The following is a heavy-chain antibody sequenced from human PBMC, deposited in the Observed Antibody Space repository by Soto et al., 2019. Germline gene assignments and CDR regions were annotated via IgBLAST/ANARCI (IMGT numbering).Heavy chain of an antibody. CDR1: GFTFSSYG. Sequence: GGSLRLSCAASGFTFSSYGMHWVRQAPGKGLEGVAVISYDGSNKYYADSVKGRFTISRDNSKNTLYLQMNSLRAEDTAVYYCAKDIAVAGTYYYYGMDVWGQGTTVTVSS. CDR2: ISYDGSNK. J-gene: IGHJ6*02. D-gene: IGHD6-19*01. CDR3: AKDIAVAGTYYYYGMDV. V-gene: IGHV3-30*18.